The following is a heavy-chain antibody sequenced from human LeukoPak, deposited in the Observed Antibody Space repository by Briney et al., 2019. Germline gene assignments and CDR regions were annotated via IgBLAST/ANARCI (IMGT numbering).Heavy chain of an antibody. Sequence: GGSLRLSCAASGFTFSSYAMTWVRQAPGKGLEWVSGINDSGGSTSYVDSVKGRFTISRDNSKNTLYLQMNSLRAEDTAVYYCAKDDFGGLLSSGWYVGLFIYWGQGTLVTVSS. CDR3: AKDDFGGLLSSGWYVGLFIY. J-gene: IGHJ4*02. V-gene: IGHV3-23*01. CDR1: GFTFSSYA. D-gene: IGHD6-19*01. CDR2: INDSGGST.